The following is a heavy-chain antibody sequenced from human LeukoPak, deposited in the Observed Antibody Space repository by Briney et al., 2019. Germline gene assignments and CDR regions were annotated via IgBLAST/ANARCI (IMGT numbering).Heavy chain of an antibody. CDR2: SGGGSST. CDR3: AKERRATVTTSIFDY. Sequence: GGSLRLSCAASGFTFTSYAMSWVRQAPGKGLEWVSVSGGGSSTYYADSVTGRFTISRDSSKNTLYLQMNSLRAEDTAVYYCAKERRATVTTSIFDYWGQGTLVTVSS. D-gene: IGHD4-17*01. V-gene: IGHV3-23*01. J-gene: IGHJ4*02. CDR1: GFTFTSYA.